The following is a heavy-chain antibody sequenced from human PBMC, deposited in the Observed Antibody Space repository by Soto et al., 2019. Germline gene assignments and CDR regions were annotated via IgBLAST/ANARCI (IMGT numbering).Heavy chain of an antibody. CDR1: GGTFSSYA. J-gene: IGHJ4*02. Sequence: QVQLVQSGAEVKKPGSSVKVSCKASGGTFSSYAISWVRQAPGQGLEWMGGIIPIFGTANYAQKFQGRVTITADECTSTAYMELSSLRSEDTAVYYCARGPYITIFGVVIPGGFDYWGQGTLVTVSS. V-gene: IGHV1-69*01. CDR3: ARGPYITIFGVVIPGGFDY. D-gene: IGHD3-3*01. CDR2: IIPIFGTA.